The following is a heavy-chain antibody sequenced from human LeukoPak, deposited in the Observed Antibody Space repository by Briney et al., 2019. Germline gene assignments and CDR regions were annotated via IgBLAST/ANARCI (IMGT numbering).Heavy chain of an antibody. D-gene: IGHD6-13*01. J-gene: IGHJ5*02. CDR2: ISSTSSYI. Sequence: GGSLRLSCAASGFTFSSYSMNWVRQAPGKGLEWVSSISSTSSYIYYAASVKGRFTISRDNAKSSLYLQMNTLRAEDTAVYYCARDKIPSAGTPRGFDPWGQGTLVTVSS. CDR1: GFTFSSYS. CDR3: ARDKIPSAGTPRGFDP. V-gene: IGHV3-21*01.